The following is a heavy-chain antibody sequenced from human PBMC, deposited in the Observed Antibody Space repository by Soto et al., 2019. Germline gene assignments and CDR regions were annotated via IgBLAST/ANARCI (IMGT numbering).Heavy chain of an antibody. V-gene: IGHV3-23*01. D-gene: IGHD3-22*01. Sequence: GGSLRLSCAASGFTFSSYAMSWVRQAPGKGLEWVSAISGSGGSTYYADSVRGRFTISRDNSKNTLYLQMNSLRAEDTAVYYCARAYYYDSSGYYPFGYYYGMDVWGQGTTVTVSS. CDR1: GFTFSSYA. J-gene: IGHJ6*02. CDR2: ISGSGGST. CDR3: ARAYYYDSSGYYPFGYYYGMDV.